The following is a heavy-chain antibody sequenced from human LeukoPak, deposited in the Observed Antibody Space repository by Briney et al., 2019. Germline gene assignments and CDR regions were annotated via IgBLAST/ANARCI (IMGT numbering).Heavy chain of an antibody. Sequence: PGGSLRLSCAASGFTFSSYGMHWVRQTPGKGLAWVAFIRYDGSNKYYADSVKGRFTTSRDNSKNTLYLQMNSLRAEDTAVYYCARSNWGYSSSWYPGAVDYWGQGTLVTVSS. CDR2: IRYDGSNK. J-gene: IGHJ4*02. CDR3: ARSNWGYSSSWYPGAVDY. CDR1: GFTFSSYG. V-gene: IGHV3-30*02. D-gene: IGHD6-13*01.